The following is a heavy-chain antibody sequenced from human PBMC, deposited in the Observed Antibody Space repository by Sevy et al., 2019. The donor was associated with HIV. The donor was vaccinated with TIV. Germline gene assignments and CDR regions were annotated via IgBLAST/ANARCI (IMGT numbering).Heavy chain of an antibody. V-gene: IGHV3-21*01. CDR1: GFTFSTYN. CDR2: ITDSSNYI. D-gene: IGHD3-22*01. J-gene: IGHJ4*02. Sequence: GGSLRLSCAASGFTFSTYNMNWVRQAPGKGLEWVSSITDSSNYIYHADSMKGRFTISRDNAKKSLYLQMNGLRAEDTAVYFCARDRRTLNYYGSSGYNYYFDYWGQGTLVTVSS. CDR3: ARDRRTLNYYGSSGYNYYFDY.